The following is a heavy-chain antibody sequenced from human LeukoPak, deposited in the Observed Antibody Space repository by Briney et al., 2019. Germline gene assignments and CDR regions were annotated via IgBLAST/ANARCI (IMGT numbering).Heavy chain of an antibody. V-gene: IGHV4-59*01. CDR3: ARSNLGYCSSTSCYTFDY. J-gene: IGHJ4*02. CDR2: IYYSGST. CDR1: GGSISSYY. Sequence: SETLSLTCTVSGGSISSYYWSWIRQPPGKGLEWIGYIYYSGSTNYNPSLKSRVTISVGTSKNQFSLKLSSVTAADTAVYYCARSNLGYCSSTSCYTFDYWGQGTLVTASS. D-gene: IGHD2-2*02.